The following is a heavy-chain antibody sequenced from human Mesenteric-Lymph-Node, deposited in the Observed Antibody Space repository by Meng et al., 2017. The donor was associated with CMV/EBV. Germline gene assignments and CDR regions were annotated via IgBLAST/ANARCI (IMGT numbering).Heavy chain of an antibody. V-gene: IGHV4-34*01. CDR3: ARHQRWLKSEGGFNY. CDR1: GGSFSGYY. CDR2: INHSGST. D-gene: IGHD4-23*01. Sequence: QVQRQQGGAGRLKPSEPLSLPCAVYGGSFSGYYWSWIRQPPGKGLEWIGEINHSGSTNYNPSLKSRVTISVDTSKNQFSLKLSSVTAADTAVYYCARHQRWLKSEGGFNYWGQGTLVTVSS. J-gene: IGHJ4*02.